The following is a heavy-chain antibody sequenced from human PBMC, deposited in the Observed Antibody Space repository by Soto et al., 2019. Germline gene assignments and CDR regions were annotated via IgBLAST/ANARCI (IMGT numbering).Heavy chain of an antibody. Sequence: PSETLSLTCAVYGGSFSGYYWSWIRQPPGKGLEWIGEINHSGSTNYNPSLKSRVTISVDTSKNQFSLKLSSVTAADTAVYYCARSKKFYIQKKASYYYYMDVWGKGTTVTVSS. CDR3: ARSKKFYIQKKASYYYYMDV. J-gene: IGHJ6*03. CDR2: INHSGST. V-gene: IGHV4-34*01. D-gene: IGHD3-10*01. CDR1: GGSFSGYY.